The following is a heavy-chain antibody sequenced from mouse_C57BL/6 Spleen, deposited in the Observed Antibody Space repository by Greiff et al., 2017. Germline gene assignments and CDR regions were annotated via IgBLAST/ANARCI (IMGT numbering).Heavy chain of an antibody. Sequence: EVKVVESGGDLVKPGGSLKLSCAASGFTFSSYGMSWVRQTPDKRLEWVATISSGGSYTYYPDSVKGRFTISRDNAKNTLYLQRSSLKSEDTAMYYCARQGYDYDSYYAMDYWGQGTSVTVSS. V-gene: IGHV5-6*01. D-gene: IGHD2-4*01. CDR1: GFTFSSYG. CDR3: ARQGYDYDSYYAMDY. CDR2: ISSGGSYT. J-gene: IGHJ4*01.